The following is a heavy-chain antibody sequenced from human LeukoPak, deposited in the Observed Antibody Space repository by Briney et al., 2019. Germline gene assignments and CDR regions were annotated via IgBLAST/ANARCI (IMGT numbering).Heavy chain of an antibody. J-gene: IGHJ4*02. D-gene: IGHD3-10*01. CDR3: TRDRSVLLWFGELSRSDY. CDR2: IRSKAYGGTT. CDR1: GFTFGDYA. Sequence: PGGSLRLSCTASGFTFGDYAMSWVRQAPGKGLEWVGFIRSKAYGGTTEYAASVKGRFTISRDDSKSIAYLQMNSLKTEDTAVYSCTRDRSVLLWFGELSRSDYWGQGTLVTVSS. V-gene: IGHV3-49*04.